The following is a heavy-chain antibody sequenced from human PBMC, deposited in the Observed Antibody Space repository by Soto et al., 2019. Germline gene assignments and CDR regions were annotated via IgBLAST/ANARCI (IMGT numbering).Heavy chain of an antibody. CDR3: TRSTNRNYEYYFDY. Sequence: SGPTLVNAKQTLILTCAFSGFSLSLKGMSVSWIRQPPGKSLEFLALIDWEEEKFSSPSLRTRLTVSKDTSKGQVVLTLTNVEPVDTATYYCTRSTNRNYEYYFDYWGQGSMVT. CDR2: IDWEEEK. V-gene: IGHV2-70*01. J-gene: IGHJ4*02. D-gene: IGHD1-7*01. CDR1: GFSLSLKGMS.